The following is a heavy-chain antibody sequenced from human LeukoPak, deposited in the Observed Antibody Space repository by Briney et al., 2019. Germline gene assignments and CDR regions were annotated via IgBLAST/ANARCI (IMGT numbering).Heavy chain of an antibody. CDR3: ARDLPDSTYYYDSSGYRFDY. V-gene: IGHV1-2*02. CDR1: GYTFTGYY. D-gene: IGHD3-22*01. J-gene: IGHJ4*02. Sequence: SVKVSCKASGYTFTGYYMHWVRQAPGQGLEWMGWINPNSGGTNYAQKFQGRVTMTRDTSISTAYMELSRLRSDDTAVYYCARDLPDSTYYYDSSGYRFDYWGQGTLVTVSS. CDR2: INPNSGGT.